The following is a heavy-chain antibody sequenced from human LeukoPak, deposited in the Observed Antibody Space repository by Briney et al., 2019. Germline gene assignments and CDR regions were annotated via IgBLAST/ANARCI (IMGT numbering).Heavy chain of an antibody. CDR1: GYIFTSYG. D-gene: IGHD3-22*01. CDR2: ISGYNGNT. Sequence: ASVKVSCKASGYIFTSYGISWVRQAPGQGREWMGWISGYNGNTNYAQKLQGRVTMTKDTSTSTAYMELRSLRSDDTAVYYCARVRGGGHYYDSSGPGDYWGQGTLVTVSS. CDR3: ARVRGGGHYYDSSGPGDY. J-gene: IGHJ4*02. V-gene: IGHV1-18*01.